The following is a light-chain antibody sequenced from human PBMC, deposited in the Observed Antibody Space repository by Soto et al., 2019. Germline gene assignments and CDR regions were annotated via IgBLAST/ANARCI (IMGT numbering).Light chain of an antibody. CDR1: HNISSTY. Sequence: EVVLTQSPGTLSLSPGEGATLSCRASHNISSTYLDWYQQKPGQAPRLLIYGASSRATGIPDRFSGSGSGTDFTLTVSRLEPEDFAVFYCQHYGSSMYTFGQGNRLDIK. V-gene: IGKV3-20*01. CDR2: GAS. J-gene: IGKJ2*01. CDR3: QHYGSSMYT.